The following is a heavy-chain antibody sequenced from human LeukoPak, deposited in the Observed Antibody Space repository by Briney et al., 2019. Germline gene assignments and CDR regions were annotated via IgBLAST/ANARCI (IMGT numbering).Heavy chain of an antibody. CDR2: IYYSGST. Sequence: SETLSLTCAVSGGSISSGGYYWSWIRQPPGKGLEWIGYIYYSGSTNYNPSLKSRVTISVDTSKNQFSLKLSSVTAADTAVYYCARAPVAYSSGWYFDYWGQGTLVTVSS. V-gene: IGHV4-61*08. D-gene: IGHD6-19*01. CDR3: ARAPVAYSSGWYFDY. CDR1: GGSISSGGYY. J-gene: IGHJ4*02.